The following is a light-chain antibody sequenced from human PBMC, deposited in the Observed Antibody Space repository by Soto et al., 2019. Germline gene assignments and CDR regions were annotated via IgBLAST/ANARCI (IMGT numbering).Light chain of an antibody. J-gene: IGLJ2*01. CDR2: HDS. CDR3: QVWDSITDHVV. V-gene: IGLV3-21*04. Sequence: SYELTQPPSVSVAPGETARITCRGNNIGSKSVHWYQQRPGQAPVVVIYHDSDRPSGIPERFSGSNSGNTATLTISRVEAGDEADYYCQVWDSITDHVVFGGGTKLTVL. CDR1: NIGSKS.